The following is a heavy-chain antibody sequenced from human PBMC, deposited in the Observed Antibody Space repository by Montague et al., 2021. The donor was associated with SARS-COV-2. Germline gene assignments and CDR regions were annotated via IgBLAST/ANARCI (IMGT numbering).Heavy chain of an antibody. CDR2: TYYRSNWYN. V-gene: IGHV6-1*01. D-gene: IGHD2-2*01. J-gene: IGHJ4*02. CDR1: GDSVSSNIAT. CDR3: ARIPVGSKYYFDF. Sequence: CAISGDSVSSNIATWNWIRQSPPRSLEWLGRTYYRSNWYNDYAESVKSRITIDPDTSKHQFSLHLNSVTPEDTAVYYCARIPVGSKYYFDFWGQGTLVTVSS.